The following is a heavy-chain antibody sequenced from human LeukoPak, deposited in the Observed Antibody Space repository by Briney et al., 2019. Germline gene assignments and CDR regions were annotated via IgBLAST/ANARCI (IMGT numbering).Heavy chain of an antibody. D-gene: IGHD5-24*01. CDR3: ARGEGARDGYIYEGPFYFDY. CDR1: GGPFSDYY. Sequence: SETLSLTCAVYGGPFSDYYWSWIRQPPGKGLEWIGKINHSGSTNYRPSLKSRVTISVDTSKNQFSLKLKSMTAADTAVYYCARGEGARDGYIYEGPFYFDYWGQGTLVTVSS. CDR2: INHSGST. V-gene: IGHV4-34*01. J-gene: IGHJ4*02.